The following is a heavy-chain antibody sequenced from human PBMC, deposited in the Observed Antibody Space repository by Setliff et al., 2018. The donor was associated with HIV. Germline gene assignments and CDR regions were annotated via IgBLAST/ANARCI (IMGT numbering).Heavy chain of an antibody. D-gene: IGHD3-10*01. CDR3: ARGAGAFGAKLDS. Sequence: SETLSLTCNVSGDSIKNYYWSWIRQPPGKGLEWLGYMSFSANSNYNPSLKNRITISIDTSKNQFSLRLKSVTAADAAIYYCARGAGAFGAKLDSWGQGSLVTVSS. J-gene: IGHJ4*02. CDR2: MSFSANS. CDR1: GDSIKNYY. V-gene: IGHV4-59*01.